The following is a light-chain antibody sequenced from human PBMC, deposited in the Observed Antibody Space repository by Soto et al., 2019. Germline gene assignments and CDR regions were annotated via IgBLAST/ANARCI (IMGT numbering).Light chain of an antibody. J-gene: IGLJ2*01. V-gene: IGLV4-69*01. CDR2: VNSDGSH. Sequence: QPVLTQSPSASASLGASVKLTCTLSSGHRSYAIAWHQQQPEKGPRYLMKVNSDGSHNKGDGIHDRFSGSSSGAERYLTISSLQSEDEADYYCQTWGTGIQVFGGGTKLTVL. CDR3: QTWGTGIQV. CDR1: SGHRSYA.